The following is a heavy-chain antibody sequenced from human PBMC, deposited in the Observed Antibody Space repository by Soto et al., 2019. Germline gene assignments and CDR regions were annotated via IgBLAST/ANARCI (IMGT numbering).Heavy chain of an antibody. J-gene: IGHJ6*02. CDR3: VGESDPPRGDSYYGMCV. CDR2: ISYDARNE. V-gene: IGHV3-30*03. CDR1: GFSISSYG. D-gene: IGHD3-22*01. Sequence: GGSLRLSCAASGFSISSYGFHWVRQAPGKGLEWVAVISYDARNEYYIDSVKGRYTISRDNSKNTVFLQTNNLRDEQTAVYYCVGESDPPRGDSYYGMCVWDQGTRVTVSS.